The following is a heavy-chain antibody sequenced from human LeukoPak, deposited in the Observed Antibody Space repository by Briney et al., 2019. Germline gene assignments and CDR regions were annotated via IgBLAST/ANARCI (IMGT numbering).Heavy chain of an antibody. V-gene: IGHV1-18*01. CDR1: GYTFTSYG. Sequence: ASVKVSCKASGYTFTSYGISWVRQAPGQGLEWMGWISAYNGNTNYAQKLQGRVTMTTDTSTSTAYMELRSLRSDDTAVYYCARIVGAFGGGPDNWFDPWSQGTLVTVSS. D-gene: IGHD1-26*01. CDR2: ISAYNGNT. CDR3: ARIVGAFGGGPDNWFDP. J-gene: IGHJ5*02.